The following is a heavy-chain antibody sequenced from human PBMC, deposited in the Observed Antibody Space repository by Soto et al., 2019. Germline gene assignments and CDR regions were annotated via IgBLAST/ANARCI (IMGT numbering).Heavy chain of an antibody. CDR3: ARDLAAAGPCDY. Sequence: QVQLVQSGAEVKKPGASVKVSCKASGYTFTSYALSWVRQAPGQGLAWMGWISAYNGNTNYAQKLKGRVTMTTDTSTSTAYMELRSLRSDDTAVYYCARDLAAAGPCDYWGQGTLVTVSS. J-gene: IGHJ4*02. CDR2: ISAYNGNT. CDR1: GYTFTSYA. D-gene: IGHD6-13*01. V-gene: IGHV1-18*01.